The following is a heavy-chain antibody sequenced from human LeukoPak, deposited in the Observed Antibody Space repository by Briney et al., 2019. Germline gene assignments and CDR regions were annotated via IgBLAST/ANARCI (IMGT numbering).Heavy chain of an antibody. CDR1: EFTFSDYY. D-gene: IGHD1-26*01. CDR2: ISNSGSTI. J-gene: IGHJ3*02. Sequence: GGSLRLSCAASEFTFSDYYMSWIRQAPGKGLEWVSYISNSGSTIYYADSVKGRFTISRDNAKNSLYLQMNSLRAEDTAVYYCARTPGIVGATTGHAFDIWGQGTMVTVSS. CDR3: ARTPGIVGATTGHAFDI. V-gene: IGHV3-11*04.